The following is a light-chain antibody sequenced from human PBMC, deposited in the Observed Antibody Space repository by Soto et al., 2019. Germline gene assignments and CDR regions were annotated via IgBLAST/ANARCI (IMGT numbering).Light chain of an antibody. V-gene: IGLV2-14*01. CDR3: YSYTTTSTYV. CDR2: EVT. CDR1: TSDVGGYHF. Sequence: LTQPASVSGSPGQSITLSCTGTTSDVGGYHFVSWYQQHPGKAPKLMIYEVTNRPSGVSDRFSGSKSGNTASLTISGLQAEDEADYYCYSYTTTSTYVFGSGTKVTVL. J-gene: IGLJ1*01.